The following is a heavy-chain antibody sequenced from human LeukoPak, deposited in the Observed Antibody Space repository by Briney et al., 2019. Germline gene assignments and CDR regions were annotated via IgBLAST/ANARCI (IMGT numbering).Heavy chain of an antibody. Sequence: PVKVSCKASGDTFSRYAISWVRQAPGQGLEWMGGIIPVLSTANYAQKFQDRVTITADESTSTTYMELSSLKSEDTAVYYCAKDHSSGWPDCFDYWGQGALVTVSS. CDR2: IIPVLSTA. CDR3: AKDHSSGWPDCFDY. V-gene: IGHV1-69*13. CDR1: GDTFSRYA. D-gene: IGHD6-19*01. J-gene: IGHJ4*02.